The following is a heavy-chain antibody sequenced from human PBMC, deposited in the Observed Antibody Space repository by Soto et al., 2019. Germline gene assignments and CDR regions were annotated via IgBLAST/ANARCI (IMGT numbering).Heavy chain of an antibody. CDR2: IGLSDTAI. CDR3: ARADCTGAYCYSWPVNYGVDV. V-gene: IGHV3-48*02. Sequence: GGSLRLSCAASGFTFSNYGLNWVRQAPGQGLEWVSFIGLSDTAIYYSDSVKGRFTISRDSAKNSLYLQMNSLRDEDTAVYYCARADCTGAYCYSWPVNYGVDVWGQGTTVTVSS. J-gene: IGHJ6*02. D-gene: IGHD2-15*01. CDR1: GFTFSNYG.